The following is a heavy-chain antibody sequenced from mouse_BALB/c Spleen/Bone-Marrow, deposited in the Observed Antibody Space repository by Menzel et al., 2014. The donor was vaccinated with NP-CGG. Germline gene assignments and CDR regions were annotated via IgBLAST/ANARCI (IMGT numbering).Heavy chain of an antibody. Sequence: EVKLVESGGGLVQPGGSLKLSCAASGFDFSRYWMSWVRQAPGKGLEWIGEINPDSSTINYTPSLKDKFIISRDNAKNTLYLQMSKVGSEDTALYYCAREGIPAWFAYWGQGTLVTVSA. CDR3: AREGIPAWFAY. CDR1: GFDFSRYW. V-gene: IGHV4-1*02. CDR2: INPDSSTI. J-gene: IGHJ3*01.